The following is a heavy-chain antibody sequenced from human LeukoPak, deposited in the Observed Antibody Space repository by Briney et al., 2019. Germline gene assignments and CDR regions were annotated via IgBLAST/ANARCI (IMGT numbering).Heavy chain of an antibody. CDR3: ARGCAFSGSSGWVYYYYYYMDV. Sequence: PSETLSLTCAVYGGSFSGYYWSWIRQPPGKGLEWIGEINHSGSTNYNPSLKSRVTISVDTSKNQFSLKLSSVTAADTAVYYCARGCAFSGSSGWVYYYYYYMDVWGKGTTVTVSS. CDR2: INHSGST. V-gene: IGHV4-34*01. D-gene: IGHD6-19*01. J-gene: IGHJ6*03. CDR1: GGSFSGYY.